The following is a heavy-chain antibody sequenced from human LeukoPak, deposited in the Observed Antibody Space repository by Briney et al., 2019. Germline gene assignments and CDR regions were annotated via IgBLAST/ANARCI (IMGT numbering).Heavy chain of an antibody. J-gene: IGHJ4*02. Sequence: SETLSLTCTVSGGSISSFYWSWMRQPPGKGLEWIGYIYYSGSTNYNPSLKSRVTISVDTSKNQFSLKLSSVTVADTAVYYCARVGSQLLYYFDYWGQGTLVTVSS. D-gene: IGHD2-2*02. V-gene: IGHV4-59*01. CDR1: GGSISSFY. CDR2: IYYSGST. CDR3: ARVGSQLLYYFDY.